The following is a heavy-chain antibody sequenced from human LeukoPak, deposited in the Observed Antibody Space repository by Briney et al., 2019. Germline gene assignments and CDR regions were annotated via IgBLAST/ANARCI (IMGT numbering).Heavy chain of an antibody. CDR2: IYHSGST. D-gene: IGHD2-2*01. Sequence: SETLSLTCAVSGYSISSGYYWGWIRQPPGKGLEWIGSIYHSGSTYYNPSLKSRVTISVDTSKNQFSLKLSSVTAADTAVYYCARRYQLNYFDYWGQGTLVTVSS. CDR1: GYSISSGYY. CDR3: ARRYQLNYFDY. J-gene: IGHJ4*02. V-gene: IGHV4-38-2*01.